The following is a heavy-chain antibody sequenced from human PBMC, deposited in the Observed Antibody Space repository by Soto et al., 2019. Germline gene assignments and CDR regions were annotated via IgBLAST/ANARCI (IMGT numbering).Heavy chain of an antibody. J-gene: IGHJ5*02. V-gene: IGHV1-18*01. D-gene: IGHD3-16*02. Sequence: ASVKVSCKASGYTFTSYGISWVRQAPGQGLEWMGWISAYNGNTNYAQKLQGRVTMTTDTSTSTAYMELRSLRSDDTAGYYCARCRFLESTQPKYYDYIWGSYRPYNWFDPWGQGTLVTVSS. CDR1: GYTFTSYG. CDR2: ISAYNGNT. CDR3: ARCRFLESTQPKYYDYIWGSYRPYNWFDP.